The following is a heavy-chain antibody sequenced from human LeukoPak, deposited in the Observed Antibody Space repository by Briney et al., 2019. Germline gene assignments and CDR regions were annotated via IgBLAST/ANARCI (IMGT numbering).Heavy chain of an antibody. CDR1: GFTFSSYA. V-gene: IGHV3-23*01. Sequence: QSGGSLRLSCAASGFTFSSYAMSWVRQAPGKGLEWVSAISGSGGSTYYADSVKGRFTISRDNSKNTLYLQMNSLRAEDTAVYYCARDSRVGATPYFDYWGQGTLVTVSS. J-gene: IGHJ4*02. CDR2: ISGSGGST. CDR3: ARDSRVGATPYFDY. D-gene: IGHD1-26*01.